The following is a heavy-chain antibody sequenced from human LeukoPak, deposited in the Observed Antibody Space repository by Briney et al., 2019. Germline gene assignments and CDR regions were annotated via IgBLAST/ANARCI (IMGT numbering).Heavy chain of an antibody. D-gene: IGHD3-9*01. CDR3: QKAAYDILTGCFDY. CDR1: GFTFSSYS. Sequence: GVSLRLSCAASGFTFSSYSMNWIRQAPGKGLEWVSSISSSSSYIYYADSVKGGFTISRNNAKNSLYLQMNSLRAEDTVVYYKQKAAYDILTGCFDYWGQGTLVTVSS. CDR2: ISSSSSYI. J-gene: IGHJ4*02. V-gene: IGHV3-21*03.